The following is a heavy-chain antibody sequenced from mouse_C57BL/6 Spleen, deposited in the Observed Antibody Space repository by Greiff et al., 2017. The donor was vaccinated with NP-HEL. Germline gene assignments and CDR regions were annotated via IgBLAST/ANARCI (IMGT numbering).Heavy chain of an antibody. Sequence: ESGPGLVKPSQSLSLTCSVTGYSITSGYYWNWIRQFPGNKLEWMGYISYDGSNNYNPSLKNRIPITRDTSKNQFFLKLNSVTTEDTATYYCAIITTVVAEALDYWGQGTSVTVSS. CDR2: ISYDGSN. CDR3: AIITTVVAEALDY. V-gene: IGHV3-6*01. J-gene: IGHJ4*01. CDR1: GYSITSGYY. D-gene: IGHD1-1*01.